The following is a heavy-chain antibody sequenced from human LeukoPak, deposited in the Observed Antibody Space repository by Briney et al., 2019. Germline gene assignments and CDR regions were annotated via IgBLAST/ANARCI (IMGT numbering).Heavy chain of an antibody. V-gene: IGHV4-59*02. CDR2: IYYSGTT. J-gene: IGHJ4*02. CDR3: ARGVYIAAAQYGY. Sequence: TSETLSLTCTVSGGSVSSYYWSWIRQPPGKGLEWIGYIYYSGTTNYNPSLKSRVTISVDTSKNQFSLKLSSVTAADTAVYYCARGVYIAAAQYGYWGQGTLVTVSS. CDR1: GGSVSSYY. D-gene: IGHD6-13*01.